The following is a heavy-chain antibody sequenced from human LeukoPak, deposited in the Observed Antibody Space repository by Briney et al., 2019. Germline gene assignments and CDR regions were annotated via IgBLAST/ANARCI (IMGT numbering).Heavy chain of an antibody. D-gene: IGHD6-25*01. CDR3: AREKSAQVYYGMDV. Sequence: GGSLRLSCAASGFTFSSYWMSWVRQAPGKGLEWVANIKQDGSEKYYADSVKGRFTISRDNSKNTLYLQMNSLRAEDTAVYYCAREKSAQVYYGMDVWGQGTTVTVSS. V-gene: IGHV3-7*01. CDR1: GFTFSSYW. CDR2: IKQDGSEK. J-gene: IGHJ6*02.